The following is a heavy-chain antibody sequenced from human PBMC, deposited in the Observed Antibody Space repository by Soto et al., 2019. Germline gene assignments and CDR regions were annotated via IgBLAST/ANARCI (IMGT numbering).Heavy chain of an antibody. J-gene: IGHJ4*02. CDR2: IYYYGNT. CDR1: GGSISSYY. V-gene: IGHV4-59*08. CDR3: ARRAPNYYFDS. Sequence: SETLSLTCTVSGGSISSYYWSWIRQPPGKGLEWLGCIYYYGNTHYNPSLQSRVTISVDTSKNQFSLTLTSVTAADTAVYFCARRAPNYYFDSWGRGILVTVSS.